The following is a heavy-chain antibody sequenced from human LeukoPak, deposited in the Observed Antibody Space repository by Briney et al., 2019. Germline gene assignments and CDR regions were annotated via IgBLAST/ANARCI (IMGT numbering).Heavy chain of an antibody. J-gene: IGHJ6*03. CDR2: TYYRSKWYN. CDR3: ARDLGVVVVAAKGMDV. D-gene: IGHD2-15*01. V-gene: IGHV6-1*01. Sequence: SQSLSLTCAISGDSVSSNSAAWNWIRQSPSRGLEWLGRTYYRSKWYNDYAVSVKSRITINPDTSKNQFSLQLNSVTPEDTAVYYCARDLGVVVVAAKGMDVWGKGTTVTVSS. CDR1: GDSVSSNSAA.